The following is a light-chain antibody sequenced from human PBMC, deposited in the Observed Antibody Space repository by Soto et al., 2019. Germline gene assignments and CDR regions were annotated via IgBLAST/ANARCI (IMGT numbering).Light chain of an antibody. Sequence: QTVLTQPPSVSEAPGQRVTISCTGSSSNIGAGYEAHWYQQVPGTAPKLLIYENNNRPSGVPDRFSGSKSGTSASLAITGLQAEDEAAHYCQSYDSSLSGYVFGTGTKPTAL. V-gene: IGLV1-40*01. CDR2: ENN. CDR3: QSYDSSLSGYV. J-gene: IGLJ1*01. CDR1: SSNIGAGYE.